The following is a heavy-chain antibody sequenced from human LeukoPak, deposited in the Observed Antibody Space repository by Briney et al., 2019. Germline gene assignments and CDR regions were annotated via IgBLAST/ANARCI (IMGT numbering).Heavy chain of an antibody. CDR1: GFTFNTYA. V-gene: IGHV3-23*01. Sequence: TGGSLRLSCAASGFTFNTYAMNWVRQAPGKGLEWVSTISSSGGSAFYADSLKGRFTISRDNSKNTLYLQMNSLRAEDTAVYYCAKGGDGYNYYFDYWGQETLVTVSS. CDR2: ISSSGGSA. D-gene: IGHD5-24*01. J-gene: IGHJ4*02. CDR3: AKGGDGYNYYFDY.